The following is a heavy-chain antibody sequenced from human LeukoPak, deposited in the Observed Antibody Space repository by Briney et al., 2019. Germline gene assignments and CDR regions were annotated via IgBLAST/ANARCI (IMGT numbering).Heavy chain of an antibody. CDR2: INQDGSEK. J-gene: IGHJ4*02. Sequence: PGGSLRLSCAGSEFIFGAYWMTWVRQAPGKGLEWVAHINQDGSEKYYMDSVKGRFAISRDNAKKSLFLQMNSLTAEDTALYYCVRSLERFGTRDYWGQGTLVTVSS. CDR1: EFIFGAYW. V-gene: IGHV3-7*01. D-gene: IGHD3-10*01. CDR3: VRSLERFGTRDY.